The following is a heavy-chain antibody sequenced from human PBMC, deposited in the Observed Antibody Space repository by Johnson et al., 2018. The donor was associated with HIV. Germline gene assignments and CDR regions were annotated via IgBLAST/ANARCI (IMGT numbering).Heavy chain of an antibody. D-gene: IGHD1-20*01. CDR2: ISRSGSK. J-gene: IGHJ3*02. CDR1: GFTFSDYY. V-gene: IGHV3-11*01. Sequence: QMLLVESGGGLVKPGGSLRLSCAASGFTFSDYYMSWIRQAPGQGLEWVSSISRSGSKYYADSVNGRFPISRDNSKNTLYLQMKSLRAEDTALYYCAREVRYNLNQVPAFDIWGQGTMVTVSS. CDR3: AREVRYNLNQVPAFDI.